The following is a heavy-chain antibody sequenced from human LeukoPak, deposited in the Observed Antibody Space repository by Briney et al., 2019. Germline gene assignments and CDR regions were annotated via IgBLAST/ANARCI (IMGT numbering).Heavy chain of an antibody. J-gene: IGHJ4*02. V-gene: IGHV4-59*12. CDR1: GGSISSYY. Sequence: ASETLSLTCTVSGGSISSYYWSWIRQPPGKGLGLNGFVYYSGSTNYNPSLNSRITISVDTSKNQISLKLSSVTAADTAVYYCARSGSSYRWDYFDYWGQGTLVTVSS. CDR3: ARSGSSYRWDYFDY. D-gene: IGHD5-18*01. CDR2: VYYSGST.